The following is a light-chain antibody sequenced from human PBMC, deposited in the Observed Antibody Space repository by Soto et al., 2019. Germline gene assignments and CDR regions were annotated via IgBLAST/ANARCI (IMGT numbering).Light chain of an antibody. Sequence: EILMTQSPATLSVFPGERATLSCRASQSLSRNLAWYQQKPGQAPRLLIYGASTRASGIPARFSGSGSGTEFTLTISSLQSEDFALYYCQRYNDWPPAFTFGPGTKVDL. CDR1: QSLSRN. CDR2: GAS. J-gene: IGKJ3*01. V-gene: IGKV3-15*01. CDR3: QRYNDWPPAFT.